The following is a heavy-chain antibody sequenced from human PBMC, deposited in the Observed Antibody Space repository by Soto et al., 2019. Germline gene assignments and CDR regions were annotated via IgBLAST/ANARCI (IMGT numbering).Heavy chain of an antibody. D-gene: IGHD2-15*01. CDR3: ARDYGGSFDY. CDR1: GGSISSYY. CDR2: IYYSGST. Sequence: PSETLSLTCTVSGGSISSYYWSWIRQPPGKGLEWIGYIYYSGSTNYNPSLKSRVTISVDTSKNQFSLKLSSVTAADTAVYYFARDYGGSFDYWGQGTLVTVS. V-gene: IGHV4-59*01. J-gene: IGHJ4*02.